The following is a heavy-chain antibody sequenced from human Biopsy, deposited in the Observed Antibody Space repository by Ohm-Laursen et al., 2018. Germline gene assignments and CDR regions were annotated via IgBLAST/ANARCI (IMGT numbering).Heavy chain of an antibody. D-gene: IGHD3-22*01. V-gene: IGHV4-31*01. Sequence: TLSLTCTVSGGSISSGGSYWSWIRQRPGKGLEWIGYIFNSANTYYNPSLKNLITISGDKSQNQFSLKLNSVTAADSAVYYFARGDYFDSNGYFWFDPWGQGTLVTVSS. CDR2: IFNSANT. CDR3: ARGDYFDSNGYFWFDP. CDR1: GGSISSGGSY. J-gene: IGHJ5*02.